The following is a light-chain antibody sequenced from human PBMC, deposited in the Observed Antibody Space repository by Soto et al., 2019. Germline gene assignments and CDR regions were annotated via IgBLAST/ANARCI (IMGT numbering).Light chain of an antibody. CDR1: QSINIH. J-gene: IGKJ4*01. CDR2: ATS. Sequence: DLQMTQSPSSLSASVGDRVTITCRASQSINIHLAWYQQKPGKAPKLLIYATSSLQSGVPSRFSGRGSGTDFTLTISNLQPEDFGTYYCQQSDRVPLTFGGGTKVEIK. V-gene: IGKV1-39*01. CDR3: QQSDRVPLT.